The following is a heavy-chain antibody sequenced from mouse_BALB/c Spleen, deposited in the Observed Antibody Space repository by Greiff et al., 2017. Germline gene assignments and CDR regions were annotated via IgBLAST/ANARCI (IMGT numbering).Heavy chain of an antibody. CDR2: IRNKANGYTT. CDR1: GFTFTDYY. D-gene: IGHD3-3*01. Sequence: EVMLVESGGGLVQPGGSLRLSCATSGFTFTDYYMSWVRQPPGKALEWLGFIRNKANGYTTEYSASVKGRFTISRDNSQSILYLHMNTLRAEDSATYYCARDRGGPGAMDYWGQGTSVTVSS. V-gene: IGHV7-3*02. J-gene: IGHJ4*01. CDR3: ARDRGGPGAMDY.